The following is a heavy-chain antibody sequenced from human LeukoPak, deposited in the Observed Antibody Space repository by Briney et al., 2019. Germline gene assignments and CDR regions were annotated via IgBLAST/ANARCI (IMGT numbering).Heavy chain of an antibody. CDR1: GGSISSGDYY. Sequence: SQTLSLTCTVSGGSISSGDYYWSWIRQPPGKGLEWIGYIYYSGSTNYNPSLKSRVTISVDTSKNQFSLKLSSVTAADTAVYYCARGGVGDGYNYYYYYYMDVWGKGTTVTVSS. CDR3: ARGGVGDGYNYYYYYYMDV. V-gene: IGHV4-61*08. D-gene: IGHD5-24*01. CDR2: IYYSGST. J-gene: IGHJ6*03.